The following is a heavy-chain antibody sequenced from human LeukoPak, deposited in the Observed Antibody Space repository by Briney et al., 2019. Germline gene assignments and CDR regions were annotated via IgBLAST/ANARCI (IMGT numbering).Heavy chain of an antibody. D-gene: IGHD2-2*01. Sequence: GGSLRLSCAASGFTFSDYYMSWIRQAPGKGLEWVSYISSSGSTIYYADSVKGRFTISRDNAKNSLYLQMNSLRAEDTAVYYCARDGTSNVVVPAAEFDYWGQGTLVTVSS. CDR1: GFTFSDYY. J-gene: IGHJ4*02. V-gene: IGHV3-11*01. CDR2: ISSSGSTI. CDR3: ARDGTSNVVVPAAEFDY.